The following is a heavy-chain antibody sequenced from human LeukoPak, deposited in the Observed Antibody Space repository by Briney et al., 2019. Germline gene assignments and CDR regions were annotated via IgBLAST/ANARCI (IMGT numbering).Heavy chain of an antibody. Sequence: GGSLRLSCAASGFTFSSYEMNWVRQAPGKGLKWGSYISSSGSIIYYADSVKGRFTISRDNAKNSLYLQMNSLRAEDTAVYYCARVTYGDYGPFDYWGQGTLVTVSS. D-gene: IGHD4-17*01. CDR1: GFTFSSYE. J-gene: IGHJ4*02. CDR2: ISSSGSII. V-gene: IGHV3-48*03. CDR3: ARVTYGDYGPFDY.